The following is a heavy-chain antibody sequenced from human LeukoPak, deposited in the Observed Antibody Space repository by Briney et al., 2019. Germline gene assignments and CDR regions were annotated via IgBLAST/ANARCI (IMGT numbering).Heavy chain of an antibody. Sequence: SVKVSCKASGGTFSSYAISWVRQAPGQGLEWMGGIIPIFGTANYAQKFQGRVTITTDESTSTAYMELSSLRSEDTAVYYCARPYRYSGSYDPDAFDIWGQGTMVTVSS. CDR1: GGTFSSYA. CDR2: IIPIFGTA. CDR3: ARPYRYSGSYDPDAFDI. D-gene: IGHD1-26*01. J-gene: IGHJ3*02. V-gene: IGHV1-69*05.